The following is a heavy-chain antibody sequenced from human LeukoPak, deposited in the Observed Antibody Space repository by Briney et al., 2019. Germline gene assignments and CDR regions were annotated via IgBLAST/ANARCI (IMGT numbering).Heavy chain of an antibody. CDR2: ISGSGGST. CDR3: AKVNRHIVVVTAIDH. J-gene: IGHJ5*02. D-gene: IGHD2-21*02. Sequence: PGGSLRLSCAASGFTFSSYAMSWVRQAPGKGLEWVSAISGSGGSTYYADSVKGRFTIPRDNSKNTLYLQMNSLRAEDTAVYYCAKVNRHIVVVTAIDHWGQGTLVTVSS. CDR1: GFTFSSYA. V-gene: IGHV3-23*01.